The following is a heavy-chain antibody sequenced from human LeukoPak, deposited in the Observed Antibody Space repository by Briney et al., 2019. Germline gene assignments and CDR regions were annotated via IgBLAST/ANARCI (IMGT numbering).Heavy chain of an antibody. Sequence: PGGSLRLSCAASGFTVSDSFMTWVRQAPGKGLEWVGRIKSKTDGGTTDYAAPVKDRFTISRDDSKNTLCLQMNSLKTEDTAVYYCTTDFRPGYCSGTSCYAGWFDPWGQGTLVTVSS. CDR3: TTDFRPGYCSGTSCYAGWFDP. J-gene: IGHJ5*02. CDR1: GFTVSDSF. CDR2: IKSKTDGGTT. D-gene: IGHD2-2*01. V-gene: IGHV3-15*07.